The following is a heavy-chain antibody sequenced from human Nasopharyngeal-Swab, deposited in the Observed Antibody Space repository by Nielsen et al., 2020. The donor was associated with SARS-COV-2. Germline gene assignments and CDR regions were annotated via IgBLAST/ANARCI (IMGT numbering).Heavy chain of an antibody. V-gene: IGHV3-23*01. J-gene: IGHJ4*02. CDR1: GFTFSSYS. CDR3: VRHGHYTFDS. D-gene: IGHD4-11*01. Sequence: GESLKISCAASGFTFSSYSMSWLRQAPGKGLEWVSTITGNGDTTYYADSVKGRFTISRDNSENTVYLQMHSLRAEDTAVYYCVRHGHYTFDSWGQGSLVTVSS. CDR2: ITGNGDTT.